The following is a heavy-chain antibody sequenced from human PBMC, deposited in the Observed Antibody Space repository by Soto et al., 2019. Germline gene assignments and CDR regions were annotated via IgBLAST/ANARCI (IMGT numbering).Heavy chain of an antibody. CDR3: AKGGYYYGSGAPYYYYYMDV. CDR2: ISWNSGSI. D-gene: IGHD3-10*01. V-gene: IGHV3-9*01. J-gene: IGHJ6*03. Sequence: GGSLRLSCAASGFTFDDYAMHWVRQAPGKGLEWVSGISWNSGSIGYADSVKGRFTISRDNAKNSLYLQMNSLRAEDTALYYCAKGGYYYGSGAPYYYYYMDVWGKGTTVTVSS. CDR1: GFTFDDYA.